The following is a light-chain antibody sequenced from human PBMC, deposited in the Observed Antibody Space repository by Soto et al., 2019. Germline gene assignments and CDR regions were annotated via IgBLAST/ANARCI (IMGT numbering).Light chain of an antibody. J-gene: IGKJ4*01. CDR3: QQRSTWPLT. CDR1: QSVSSD. CDR2: NAS. V-gene: IGKV3-11*01. Sequence: EIVLTQSPATLSLSPGERATLSCRASQSVSSDLAWYQQKPGQAPRLLIYNASNRATGIPARFSGSGSGTDFTLTISSLEHEDFAVYFCQQRSTWPLTFGGGNKVEIK.